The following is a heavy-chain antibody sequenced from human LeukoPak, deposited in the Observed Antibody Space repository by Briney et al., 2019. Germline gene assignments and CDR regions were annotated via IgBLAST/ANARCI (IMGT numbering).Heavy chain of an antibody. J-gene: IGHJ4*02. CDR1: GGSISTGSYY. CDR3: ARRRSGWYGILFDY. CDR2: IYTSGST. D-gene: IGHD6-19*01. Sequence: SETLSLTCTVSGGSISTGSYYWSWIRQPAGKGLEWIGRIYTSGSTNYNPSLKSRVTISVDTSKNQFSLKLSSVTAADTAVYYCARRRSGWYGILFDYWGQGTLVTVSS. V-gene: IGHV4-61*02.